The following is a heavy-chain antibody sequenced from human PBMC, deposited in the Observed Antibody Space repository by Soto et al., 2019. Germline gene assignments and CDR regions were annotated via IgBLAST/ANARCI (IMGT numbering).Heavy chain of an antibody. V-gene: IGHV3-53*01. Sequence: GGSLRLSCAASGFTVSSNYMSWVRQAPGKGLAWVSVIYSGGSTYYADSVKGRFTISRDNSKNTLYLQMNSLRAEDTAVYYCARAVIEGYYDSSPYHFDYWGQGTLVTVSS. CDR2: IYSGGST. D-gene: IGHD3-22*01. CDR1: GFTVSSNY. CDR3: ARAVIEGYYDSSPYHFDY. J-gene: IGHJ4*02.